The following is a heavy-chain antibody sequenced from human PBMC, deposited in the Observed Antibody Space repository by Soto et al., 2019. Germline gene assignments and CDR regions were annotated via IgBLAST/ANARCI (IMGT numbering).Heavy chain of an antibody. V-gene: IGHV2-70*01. D-gene: IGHD3-22*01. J-gene: IGHJ6*02. CDR3: ARIADCDYYYDSSGYQGLYGMDV. CDR2: IDWDDDK. Sequence: SGPTLVNPTQTLTLTCTFSGFSLSTSGMCVSWIRQPPGKALEWLALIDWDDDKYYSTSLKTRLTISKDTSKNQVVLTMTHMDPVDTATYYCARIADCDYYYDSSGYQGLYGMDVWGQGTTVTVSS. CDR1: GFSLSTSGMC.